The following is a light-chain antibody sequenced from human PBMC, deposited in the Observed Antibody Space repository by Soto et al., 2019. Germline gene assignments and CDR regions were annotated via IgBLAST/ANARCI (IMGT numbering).Light chain of an antibody. J-gene: IGLJ3*02. V-gene: IGLV1-44*01. Sequence: QSVLTQPPSASGTPGQRVTISCSGSSSNIGSNTVNWYQQLPGTAPKLLIYSNTQRPSGVPDRFSGSKSGTSASLAISGLQSEDEADYYCAAWDDGLNCPVFGGGTKLTVL. CDR3: AAWDDGLNCPV. CDR1: SSNIGSNT. CDR2: SNT.